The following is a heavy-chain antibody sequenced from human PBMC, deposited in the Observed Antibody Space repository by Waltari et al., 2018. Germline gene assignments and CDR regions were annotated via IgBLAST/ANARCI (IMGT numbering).Heavy chain of an antibody. J-gene: IGHJ4*02. V-gene: IGHV1-69*02. Sequence: QVQLVQSGAEVKKPGSSVKVSCKASGGTFSSYTISWVRQAPGQGLEWMGRIIPSLGIANYEQKFQGRVTITADKSTSTAYMELSSLRSEDTAVYYCARGIGDYDHFDYWGQGTLVTVSS. CDR1: GGTFSSYT. CDR2: IIPSLGIA. D-gene: IGHD4-17*01. CDR3: ARGIGDYDHFDY.